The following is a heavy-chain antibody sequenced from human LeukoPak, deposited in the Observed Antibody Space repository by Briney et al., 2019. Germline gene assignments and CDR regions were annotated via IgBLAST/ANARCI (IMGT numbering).Heavy chain of an antibody. V-gene: IGHV4-34*01. CDR3: ARGKIIAVAATGAFDI. CDR2: INHSGST. CDR1: GGSFSGYY. J-gene: IGHJ3*02. Sequence: SETLSLTCAVYGGSFSGYYWSWIRQPPGKGLEWIGEINHSGSTNYNPSLKSRVTISVDTSKNQFSLKLSSVTAADTAVYYCARGKIIAVAATGAFDIWGQGTMVTVSS. D-gene: IGHD6-19*01.